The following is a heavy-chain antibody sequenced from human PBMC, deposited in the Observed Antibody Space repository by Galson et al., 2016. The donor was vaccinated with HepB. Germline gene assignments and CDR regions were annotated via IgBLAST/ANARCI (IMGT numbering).Heavy chain of an antibody. CDR3: AIDPSQWHDLLFGN. Sequence: SLRLSCAASGFTFDTYGMTWFRQAPGKGLEWVSNICGRCGDMDYADSGKGRFTISRDDSKNTLYLHMNSLRVEDTAIYYCAIDPSQWHDLLFGNWAQGTLVTVSA. J-gene: IGHJ4*02. V-gene: IGHV3-23*01. CDR1: GFTFDTYG. CDR2: ICGRCGDM. D-gene: IGHD6-19*01.